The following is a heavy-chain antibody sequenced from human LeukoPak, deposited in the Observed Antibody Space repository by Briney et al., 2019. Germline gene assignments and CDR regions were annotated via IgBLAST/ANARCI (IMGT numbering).Heavy chain of an antibody. Sequence: SETLSLTCTVSGGSISSGGYFWGWIRQPPGKGLEWLGSIYHSGSTYYNPSLKSRVTISVDTSKNQFSLKLSSVTAADTAVYYCARERADYGDAGGYYYYYMDVWGKGTTVTVSS. CDR3: ARERADYGDAGGYYYYYMDV. V-gene: IGHV4-39*07. CDR1: GGSISSGGYF. CDR2: IYHSGST. J-gene: IGHJ6*03. D-gene: IGHD4-17*01.